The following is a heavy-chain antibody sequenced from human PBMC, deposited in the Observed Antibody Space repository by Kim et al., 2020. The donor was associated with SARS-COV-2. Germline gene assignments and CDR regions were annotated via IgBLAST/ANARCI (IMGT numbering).Heavy chain of an antibody. D-gene: IGHD3-10*01. J-gene: IGHJ6*02. CDR2: INPNSGGT. Sequence: ASVKVSCKASGYTFTGYYMHWVRQAPGQGLEWMGRINPNSGGTNYAQKFQGRVTMTRDTSITTAYMELSRLRSDDTAVYYCARAAVHYYGSGSYDFYYYYAVDVWGQGTTVTVSS. CDR3: ARAAVHYYGSGSYDFYYYYAVDV. CDR1: GYTFTGYY. V-gene: IGHV1-2*06.